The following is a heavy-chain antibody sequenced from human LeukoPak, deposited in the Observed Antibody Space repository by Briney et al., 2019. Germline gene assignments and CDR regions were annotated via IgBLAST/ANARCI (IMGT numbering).Heavy chain of an antibody. J-gene: IGHJ4*02. CDR3: ARRRYDAVPLTMVRGFNY. D-gene: IGHD3-10*01. V-gene: IGHV4-31*03. CDR2: IYYSGTT. Sequence: PSETLSLTCTVSGGSISSGGYYWSWIRQHPGKGLEWIGYIYYSGTTYYNPSLKSRVTISVDTSKNQFSLKLSSVTAADTAVYYCARRRYDAVPLTMVRGFNYWGQGTLVTVSS. CDR1: GGSISSGGYY.